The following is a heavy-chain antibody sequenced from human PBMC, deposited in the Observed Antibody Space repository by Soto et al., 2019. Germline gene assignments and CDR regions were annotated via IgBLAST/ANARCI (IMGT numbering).Heavy chain of an antibody. J-gene: IGHJ4*02. D-gene: IGHD6-13*01. CDR2: IYSDGST. CDR1: GFTFSTYG. V-gene: IGHV3-53*01. Sequence: GGSLRLSCAASGFTFSTYGMHWVRQAPGKGLEWVSIIYSDGSTYYADSVKGRFTISRDNSKNTLYLQMSNLRAEDTAVYYCARVGGIAAAGTIHYWGPGTLVTVSS. CDR3: ARVGGIAAAGTIHY.